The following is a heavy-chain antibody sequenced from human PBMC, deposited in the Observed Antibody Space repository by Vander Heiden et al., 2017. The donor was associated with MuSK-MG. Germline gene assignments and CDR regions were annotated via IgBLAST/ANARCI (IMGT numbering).Heavy chain of an antibody. Sequence: QVRLQQWGAGLLKPSETLSLTCGVYGGSLSGNYWSWIRQSPGKGLEWIGEVTLNGNTNYNPSLKSRVTMSVDTSKNQFSLRLRSVTAADTAVYYCARGQYLVSIDSDWFDPWGQGTLVTVSS. D-gene: IGHD2-2*01. CDR2: VTLNGNT. V-gene: IGHV4-34*01. J-gene: IGHJ5*02. CDR3: ARGQYLVSIDSDWFDP. CDR1: GGSLSGNY.